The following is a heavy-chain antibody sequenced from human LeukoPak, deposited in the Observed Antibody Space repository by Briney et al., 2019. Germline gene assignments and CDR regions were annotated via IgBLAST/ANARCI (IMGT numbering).Heavy chain of an antibody. V-gene: IGHV3-30*18. CDR3: AKDNIHCSSTSCYSGYYAMDV. D-gene: IGHD2-2*01. CDR1: GFTFSTYG. J-gene: IGHJ6*04. CDR2: ISYDGSNK. Sequence: PGRSLRLSCAASGFTFSTYGMHWVRQAPGKGLEWVTFISYDGSNKYCVDSVKGRFTISRDNSKGMLYLQMDSLRAEDTAVYYCAKDNIHCSSTSCYSGYYAMDVWGKGTTVTVSS.